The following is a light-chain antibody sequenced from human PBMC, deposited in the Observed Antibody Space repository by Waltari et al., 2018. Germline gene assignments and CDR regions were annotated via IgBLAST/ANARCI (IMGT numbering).Light chain of an antibody. CDR3: SSYTTNRHYV. CDR2: DVS. J-gene: IGLJ1*01. V-gene: IGLV2-14*01. CDR1: NSYSCAYVY. Sequence: QSDLTQPASGSGSPGLLITISCTGTNSYSCAYVYVSWYQQYPGKAPKLVIFDVSSRPSGASGRFSGSKSGNTASLIISHLQAEDEADYYCSSYTTNRHYVFGAGTKVTVL.